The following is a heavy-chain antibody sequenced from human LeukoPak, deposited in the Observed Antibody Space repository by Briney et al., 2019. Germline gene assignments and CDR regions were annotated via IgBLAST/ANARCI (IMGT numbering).Heavy chain of an antibody. V-gene: IGHV3-30-3*01. CDR3: ARGRRDGYNLYYFDY. D-gene: IGHD5-24*01. Sequence: GGSLRLSCAASGFTFSDHAMSWVRQAPGKGLEWVAVISYDGSNKYYADSVKGRFTISRDNSKNTLYLQMNSLRAEDTAVYYCARGRRDGYNLYYFDYWGQGTLVTVSS. J-gene: IGHJ4*02. CDR2: ISYDGSNK. CDR1: GFTFSDHA.